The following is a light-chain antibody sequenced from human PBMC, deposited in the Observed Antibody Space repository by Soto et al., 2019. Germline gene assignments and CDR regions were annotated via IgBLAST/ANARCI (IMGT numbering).Light chain of an antibody. Sequence: DIRLTQSPSFLSASVGDRVTITCRASQGISSYLAWYQQKPGKAPKLLIYAASTLQSGVPSRFSGSGSGTEFTLTISSLQPEDFATYYCQQLNSYPQITFGQGTRLEIK. CDR1: QGISSY. J-gene: IGKJ5*01. CDR2: AAS. V-gene: IGKV1-9*01. CDR3: QQLNSYPQIT.